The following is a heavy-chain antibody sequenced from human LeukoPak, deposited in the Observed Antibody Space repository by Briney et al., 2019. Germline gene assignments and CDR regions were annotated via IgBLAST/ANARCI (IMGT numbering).Heavy chain of an antibody. CDR3: ARGLLVGSGTNWFDP. CDR2: INPSGGST. D-gene: IGHD3-10*01. CDR1: GYTFTSYY. V-gene: IGHV1-46*01. Sequence: ASVKVSCKASGYTFTSYYMHWVRQAPGQGLEWMGIINPSGGSTSYAQKFQGRVTMTRDMSTSTVYMELSSLRSEDTAVYYCARGLLVGSGTNWFDPWGQGTLVTVSS. J-gene: IGHJ5*02.